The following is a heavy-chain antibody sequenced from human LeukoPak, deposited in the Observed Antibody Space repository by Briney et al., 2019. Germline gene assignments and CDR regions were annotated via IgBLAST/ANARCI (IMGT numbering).Heavy chain of an antibody. CDR1: GYTFTSYG. CDR2: ISAYHGNT. J-gene: IGHJ6*02. V-gene: IGHV1-18*01. D-gene: IGHD3-22*01. CDR3: ARDLTMIVVVRDYYHGMDV. Sequence: AAVKVSCKASGYTFTSYGISWVRQAPGQGLEWMGWISAYHGNTNYAQKLQGRVTMTTDTSTSTAYMELRSLRSDDTAVYYCARDLTMIVVVRDYYHGMDVWGQGTTVTVSS.